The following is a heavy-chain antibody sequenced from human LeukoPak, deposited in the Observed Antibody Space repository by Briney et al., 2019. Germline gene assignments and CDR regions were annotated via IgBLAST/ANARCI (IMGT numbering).Heavy chain of an antibody. CDR3: ARAKYYYDSSGYCD. V-gene: IGHV3-20*04. J-gene: IGHJ4*02. Sequence: GGSLRLSCVASGFTFDDYGMSWVRQAPGKGLEWVSGINWNGGSTGYADSVKGRFTISRDNAKNSLYLQMNSLRAEDTALYYCARAKYYYDSSGYCDWGQGTLVTVS. CDR1: GFTFDDYG. CDR2: INWNGGST. D-gene: IGHD3-22*01.